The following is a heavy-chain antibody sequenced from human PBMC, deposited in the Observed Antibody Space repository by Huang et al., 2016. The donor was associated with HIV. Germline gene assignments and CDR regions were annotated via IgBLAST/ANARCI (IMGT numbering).Heavy chain of an antibody. J-gene: IGHJ5*02. CDR2: ISYDGRNK. Sequence: QVQLVESGGGLVQPGRSLRLSCAASGFTFTNYAIHWVRQAAGKVLEWVALISYDGRNKFYAESVKGRFTISRDNSKSTLYLLMNSLRVDDTALYYCARSAVPGDGDWFDPWGQGTLVTVSS. V-gene: IGHV3-30*04. D-gene: IGHD6-19*01. CDR3: ARSAVPGDGDWFDP. CDR1: GFTFTNYA.